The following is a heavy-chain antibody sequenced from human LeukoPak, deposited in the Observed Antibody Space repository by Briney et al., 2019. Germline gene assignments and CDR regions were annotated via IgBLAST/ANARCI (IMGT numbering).Heavy chain of an antibody. CDR3: AKTGYSSSWYDALDI. V-gene: IGHV3-23*01. CDR1: GFTFSSYA. D-gene: IGHD6-13*01. CDR2: ISGSGGST. Sequence: GGSLRLACAASGFTFSSYAMSWVRQAPGKGLEWVSAISGSGGSTYYADSVKGRFTISRDNSKNTLYLQMNSLRAEDTAVYYCAKTGYSSSWYDALDIWGQGTMVTVSS. J-gene: IGHJ3*02.